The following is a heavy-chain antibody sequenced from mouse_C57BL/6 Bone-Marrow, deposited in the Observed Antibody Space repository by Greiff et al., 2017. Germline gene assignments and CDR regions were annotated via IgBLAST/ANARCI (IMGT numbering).Heavy chain of an antibody. CDR2: IDPEDGEN. D-gene: IGHD4-1*01. CDR1: GFNIKDYY. J-gene: IGHJ3*01. Sequence: VQLQQSGAELVKPGASVKLSCTASGFNIKDYYMHWVKQRTEQGLEWIGRIDPEDGENKYATKFQGKATITADKSSSTAYMQLSSLTSEDSAVYFCARSKNWDSWFAYWGQGTLVTVSA. V-gene: IGHV14-2*01. CDR3: ARSKNWDSWFAY.